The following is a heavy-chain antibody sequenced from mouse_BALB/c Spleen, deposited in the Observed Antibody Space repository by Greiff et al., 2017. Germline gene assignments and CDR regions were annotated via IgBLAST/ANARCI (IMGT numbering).Heavy chain of an antibody. Sequence: VQLQQSGPGLVKPSQSLSLTCTVTGYSITSDYAWNWIRQFPGNKLEWMGYISYSGSTSYNPSLKSRISITRDTSKNQFFLQLNSVTTEDTATYYCARVPYGSNWYFDVWGAGTTVTVSA. D-gene: IGHD1-1*01. J-gene: IGHJ1*01. CDR2: ISYSGST. CDR3: ARVPYGSNWYFDV. V-gene: IGHV3-2*02. CDR1: GYSITSDYA.